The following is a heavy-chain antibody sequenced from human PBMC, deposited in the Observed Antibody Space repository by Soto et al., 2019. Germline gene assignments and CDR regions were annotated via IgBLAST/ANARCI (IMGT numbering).Heavy chain of an antibody. CDR1: GYTFTSYD. D-gene: IGHD6-19*01. J-gene: IGHJ4*02. V-gene: IGHV1-8*01. Sequence: QVQLVQSGAEVKKPGASVKVSCKASGYTFTSYDIKWVRQATGQGLEWMGWMNPSTGSTGFAQKFQGRVTMISNTSSRTAYLELSSMTSEDTAVYYCARGRLVAGTVDYWGQGTLVTVSS. CDR3: ARGRLVAGTVDY. CDR2: MNPSTGST.